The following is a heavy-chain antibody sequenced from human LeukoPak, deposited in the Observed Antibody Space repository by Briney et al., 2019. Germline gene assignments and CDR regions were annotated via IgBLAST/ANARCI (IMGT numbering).Heavy chain of an antibody. CDR3: ARDLSSLAVSSSWYYFDY. D-gene: IGHD6-13*01. CDR2: ISAYNGNT. Sequence: ASVKVPCKASGYTFTSYGISWVRQAPGQGLEWMGWISAYNGNTNYAQKLQGRVTMTTDTSTSTAYMELRSLRSDDTAVYYCARDLSSLAVSSSWYYFDYWGQGTLVTVSS. CDR1: GYTFTSYG. J-gene: IGHJ4*02. V-gene: IGHV1-18*01.